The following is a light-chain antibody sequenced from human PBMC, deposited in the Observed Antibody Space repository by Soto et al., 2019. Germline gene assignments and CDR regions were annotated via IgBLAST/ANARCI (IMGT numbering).Light chain of an antibody. CDR3: QQLYTYPLT. J-gene: IGKJ4*02. Sequence: DIQLTQSPSFLSASVGDRVTITCRSSQGISSSLAWYQQKPGKVPTLLIYAASRVQSGVPSRFGGSGSGTDFTLTISSLQPEYFATYFCQQLYTYPLTFVLWTQVEIK. V-gene: IGKV1-9*01. CDR1: QGISSS. CDR2: AAS.